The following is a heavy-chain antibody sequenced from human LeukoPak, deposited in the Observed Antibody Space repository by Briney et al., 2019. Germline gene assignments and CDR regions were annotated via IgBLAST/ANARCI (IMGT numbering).Heavy chain of an antibody. J-gene: IGHJ4*02. CDR2: ISGSGGSA. CDR1: GFTFSSYA. D-gene: IGHD4-17*01. V-gene: IGHV3-23*01. Sequence: GGPLRLSCAASGFTFSSYAMSWVRQAPGKGLEWVSAISGSGGSAYYADSVKGRFTISRDNSKNTLYLQMNSLRAEDTAVYYCAKARLMTTVTLDYWGQGTLVTVSS. CDR3: AKARLMTTVTLDY.